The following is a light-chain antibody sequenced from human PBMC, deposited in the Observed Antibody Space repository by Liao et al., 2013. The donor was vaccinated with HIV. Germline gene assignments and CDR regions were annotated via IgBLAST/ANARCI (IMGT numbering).Light chain of an antibody. CDR2: ENI. CDR3: QAWASNTVI. J-gene: IGLJ2*01. Sequence: SYALTQTPSVSVSPGQTASITCSGLTLGEKYVSWYQQRPGQSPVMVIYENIKRPSGIPERFSGSNSGNTATLTISGTQPVDEADYYCQAWASNTVIFGGGTKLTVL. CDR1: TLGEKY. V-gene: IGLV3-1*01.